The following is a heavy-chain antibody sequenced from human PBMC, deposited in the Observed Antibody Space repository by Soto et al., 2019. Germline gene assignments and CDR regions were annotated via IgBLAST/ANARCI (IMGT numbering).Heavy chain of an antibody. CDR3: ASGNYYDSSGYYYEMFDY. V-gene: IGHV4-39*01. J-gene: IGHJ4*02. CDR2: NYYSGST. CDR1: GGSISSSSYY. D-gene: IGHD3-22*01. Sequence: QLQLQESGPGLVKPSETLSLTCTVSGGSISSSSYYWGWIRQPPGKGLEWIGSNYYSGSTYYNPSLTSRVTISVDTSKKQFSLKLSSVTAADTAVYYCASGNYYDSSGYYYEMFDYWGQGTLVTVSS.